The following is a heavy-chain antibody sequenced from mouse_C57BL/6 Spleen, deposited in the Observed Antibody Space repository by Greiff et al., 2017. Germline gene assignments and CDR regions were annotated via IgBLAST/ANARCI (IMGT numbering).Heavy chain of an antibody. CDR2: INGNNGGT. J-gene: IGHJ3*01. CDR3: ASSGVLLPFAY. Sequence: EVQLQQSGPELVKPAHSVKITCNVSGYTFTDYYINWVKQSHGKSLEWIGDINGNNGGTSYNQKFKSKATLTVDKSSSTAYMELRSLTSEDSAFYCCASSGVLLPFAYWGQGTLLTVSA. V-gene: IGHV1-26*01. CDR1: GYTFTDYY. D-gene: IGHD1-1*01.